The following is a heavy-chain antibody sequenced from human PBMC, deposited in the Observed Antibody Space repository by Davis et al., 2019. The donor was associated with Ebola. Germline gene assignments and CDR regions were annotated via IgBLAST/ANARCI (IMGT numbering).Heavy chain of an antibody. CDR2: ISWNSGSI. CDR1: GFTFDDYS. CDR3: AKESIVVVTYRAFDI. Sequence: GGSLRLSCAPSGFTFDDYSMHWVRQAPGKGLEWVSGISWNSGSIGYADSVKARFTISRDNAKNSLYLQMNSLRAEDTALYYCAKESIVVVTYRAFDIWGQGTMVSVSS. J-gene: IGHJ3*02. D-gene: IGHD2-21*02. V-gene: IGHV3-9*01.